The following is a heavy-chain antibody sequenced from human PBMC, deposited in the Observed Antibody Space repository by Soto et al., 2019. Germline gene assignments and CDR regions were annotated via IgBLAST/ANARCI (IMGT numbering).Heavy chain of an antibody. Sequence: PSETLSLTCTVSGGSVSSSTYYWGWTRQPPGKGLEWIGTIYYSGITYYNPSLQSRVTISVDTSKNQFSLRLSFVTAADAALYFCARQDVRAWGRFDPWGQGTLVTVSS. CDR1: GGSVSSSTYY. CDR2: IYYSGIT. D-gene: IGHD7-27*01. CDR3: ARQDVRAWGRFDP. J-gene: IGHJ5*02. V-gene: IGHV4-39*01.